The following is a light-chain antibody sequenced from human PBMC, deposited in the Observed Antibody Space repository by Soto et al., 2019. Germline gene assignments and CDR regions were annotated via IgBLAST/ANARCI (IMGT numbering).Light chain of an antibody. CDR2: ETY. J-gene: IGKJ1*01. CDR3: QQYGGSSRT. CDR1: QSISNF. V-gene: IGKV3-20*01. Sequence: EIVLTQSPGTLSLSPGERATLSFRASQSISNFLAWYQQKPGQPPRLLIFETYRRATGIPDRFSGSGSGIDFTLTIGRLEPEDFAVYVCQQYGGSSRTLGPGTKVDIK.